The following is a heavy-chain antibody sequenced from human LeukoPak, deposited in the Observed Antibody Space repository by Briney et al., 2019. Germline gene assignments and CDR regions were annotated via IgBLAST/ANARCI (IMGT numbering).Heavy chain of an antibody. CDR2: SDLEDGET. V-gene: IGHV1-24*01. Sequence: GASVKVSCKVSGDSLTDLSMHWVRQAPGKGLEWMGGSDLEDGETVYEQKFEDRLIVTEDTSTGTAYMELRSLTSEDTALYYCATGASTAMRGLDVWGQGTTVTVSS. CDR1: GDSLTDLS. D-gene: IGHD2-2*01. J-gene: IGHJ6*02. CDR3: ATGASTAMRGLDV.